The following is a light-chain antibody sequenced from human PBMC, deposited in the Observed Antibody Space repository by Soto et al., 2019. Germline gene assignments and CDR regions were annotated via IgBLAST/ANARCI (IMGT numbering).Light chain of an antibody. Sequence: QSALTQPTSVSGSPGQSITISCTGTSSDVGGYNYVSWYQHHPGKAPKLMICDVSDRPSGVSNRFSGSKSGNTASLTISGLQAEDEADYYCSSSTSSSTTWVFGTGTKVTVL. V-gene: IGLV2-14*03. J-gene: IGLJ1*01. CDR1: SSDVGGYNY. CDR3: SSSTSSSTTWV. CDR2: DVS.